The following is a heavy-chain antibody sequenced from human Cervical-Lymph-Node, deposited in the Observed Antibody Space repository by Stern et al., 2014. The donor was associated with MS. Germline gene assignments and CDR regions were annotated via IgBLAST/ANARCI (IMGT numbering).Heavy chain of an antibody. V-gene: IGHV2-5*02. CDR2: IYWDDDK. Sequence: QVTLRESGPTLVKPTQTLTLTCTFSGFSLSTSGVGVGWIRQPPGKALEWLALIYWDDDKRYSPSLKSRLTITKDTSKNQVVLTMTNMDPVDTATYYCAHSLCAAYYDYVWVSYRPCSMDVWGQGTTVTVSS. D-gene: IGHD3-16*02. CDR3: AHSLCAAYYDYVWVSYRPCSMDV. CDR1: GFSLSTSGVG. J-gene: IGHJ6*02.